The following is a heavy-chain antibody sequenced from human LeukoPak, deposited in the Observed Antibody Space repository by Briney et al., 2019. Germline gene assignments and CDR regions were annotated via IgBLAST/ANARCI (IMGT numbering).Heavy chain of an antibody. CDR2: IKADGSEK. Sequence: PGGSLRPPRAASGFSFSGHWMNWVRQPPGKGLEWVANIKADGSEKCYVDSVRGRFTISRDDAKRTVDLQMDNLRAEDTAIYYCAYRNNFEYWGQGALVTVSS. CDR1: GFSFSGHW. J-gene: IGHJ4*02. D-gene: IGHD1-26*01. CDR3: AYRNNFEY. V-gene: IGHV3-7*05.